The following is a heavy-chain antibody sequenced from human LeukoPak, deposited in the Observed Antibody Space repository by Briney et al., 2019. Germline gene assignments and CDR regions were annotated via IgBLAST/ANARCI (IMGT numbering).Heavy chain of an antibody. CDR2: IVGGGGVT. D-gene: IGHD3-16*01. CDR3: AKRAYDYVWGSYIDY. Sequence: GGSLRLSRAASGFTFSSYAMSWVRQAPGKGLECVSAIVGGGGVTYYADSVKGRFTISRDNSKNTLYLQMNSLRAEGTAVYYCAKRAYDYVWGSYIDYWGQGTLVTVSS. J-gene: IGHJ4*02. CDR1: GFTFSSYA. V-gene: IGHV3-23*01.